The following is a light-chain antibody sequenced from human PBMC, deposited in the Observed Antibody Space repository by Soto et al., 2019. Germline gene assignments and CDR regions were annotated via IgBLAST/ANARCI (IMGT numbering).Light chain of an antibody. CDR3: SSYTSSSTLDV. J-gene: IGLJ1*01. V-gene: IGLV2-14*01. CDR1: SSDVGGYNY. Sequence: QSALTQPASVSGSPGQSITISCTGTSSDVGGYNYVSWYQQHPGKAPKLMIYEVSNRPSGVSDRFSGSKSRNTAPLTISGLQAEDDADYYCSSYTSSSTLDVFGTGTKVTVL. CDR2: EVS.